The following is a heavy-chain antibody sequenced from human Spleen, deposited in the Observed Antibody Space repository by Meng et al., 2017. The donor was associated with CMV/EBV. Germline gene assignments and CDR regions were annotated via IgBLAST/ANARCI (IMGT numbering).Heavy chain of an antibody. Sequence: SETLSLTCAVYGGPFSGYYWSWIRQPPGKGLEWIGEINHSGSTNYNPSLNSRVTISVDTSKNQFSLKLRSVTAADTAVYYCARGRIAPAGMGYWGQGTLVTVSS. J-gene: IGHJ4*02. V-gene: IGHV4-34*01. CDR2: INHSGST. CDR1: GGPFSGYY. D-gene: IGHD6-13*01. CDR3: ARGRIAPAGMGY.